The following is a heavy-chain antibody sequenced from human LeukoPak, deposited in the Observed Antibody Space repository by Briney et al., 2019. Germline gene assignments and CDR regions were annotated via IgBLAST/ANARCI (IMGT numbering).Heavy chain of an antibody. Sequence: SQTLSLTCTVSGGSISRGDYYWSWIRQPPGKGLEWIGYIYYSGSTDYNPSLKSRVTISVDTSKNQFSLKLSSVTAADTAVYYCAREIRLGELSFGYWGQGTLVTVSS. CDR2: IYYSGST. D-gene: IGHD3-16*02. CDR3: AREIRLGELSFGY. V-gene: IGHV4-30-4*01. CDR1: GGSISRGDYY. J-gene: IGHJ4*02.